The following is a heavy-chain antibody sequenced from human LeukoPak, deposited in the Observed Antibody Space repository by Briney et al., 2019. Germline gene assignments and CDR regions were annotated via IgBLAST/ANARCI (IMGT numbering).Heavy chain of an antibody. V-gene: IGHV4-30-2*02. CDR2: IYHSGST. CDR3: ARGRTGSYFDF. CDR1: GGSISSGGYY. J-gene: IGHJ4*02. Sequence: PSQTLSLTCTVSGGSISSGGYYWSWVRQPPGKGLEWIGYIYHSGSTYYNPSLKSRVTISVDRSKNHFSLKLSSVTAADTAVYYCARGRTGSYFDFWGQGTLVSVSS. D-gene: IGHD3-10*01.